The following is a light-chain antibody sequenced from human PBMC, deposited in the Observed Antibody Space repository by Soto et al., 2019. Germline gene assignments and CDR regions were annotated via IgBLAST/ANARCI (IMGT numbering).Light chain of an antibody. Sequence: QPVLTQSPSASASLGASVKLTCTLSSGHSSHAIAWHQQQPEKGPRYLMKLNSDGSHSKGDGIPDRFSGSSSGAERYLTISSLQSEDEAEYYCQTWGTGIWVFGGGTKVTVL. CDR2: LNSDGSH. V-gene: IGLV4-69*01. CDR3: QTWGTGIWV. J-gene: IGLJ3*02. CDR1: SGHSSHA.